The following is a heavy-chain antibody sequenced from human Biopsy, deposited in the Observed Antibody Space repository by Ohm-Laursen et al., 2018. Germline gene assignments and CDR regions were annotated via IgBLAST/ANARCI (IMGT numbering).Heavy chain of an antibody. CDR1: GYTFTDSY. J-gene: IGHJ2*01. V-gene: IGHV1-2*02. CDR2: INPNSGGT. Sequence: SVKVSCKASGYTFTDSYMHWVRQAPGQGLEWMGWINPNSGGTNYAQKFQGRVTMTRDTSMSTAYMELNRLRSGDTAVDYCARGGLNYWYFDLWGRGTLVTVSS. CDR3: ARGGLNYWYFDL. D-gene: IGHD1-26*01.